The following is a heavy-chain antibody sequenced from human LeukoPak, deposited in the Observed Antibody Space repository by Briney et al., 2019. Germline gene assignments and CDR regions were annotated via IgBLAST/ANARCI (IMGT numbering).Heavy chain of an antibody. CDR2: INPNSGGT. CDR3: ARDVGPGGYDSHYMDV. J-gene: IGHJ6*03. CDR1: GYTFTGYY. Sequence: ASVKVSCKASGYTFTGYYMHWVRQAPGQGLEWMGWINPNSGGTNYAQKFQGRVTMTRDTSISTAYMELSRLRSDDTAVYYCARDVGPGGYDSHYMDVWGKGTTVTVSS. D-gene: IGHD5-12*01. V-gene: IGHV1-2*02.